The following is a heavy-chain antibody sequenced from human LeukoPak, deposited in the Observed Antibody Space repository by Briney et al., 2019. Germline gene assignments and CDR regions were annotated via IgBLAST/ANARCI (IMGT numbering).Heavy chain of an antibody. V-gene: IGHV3-48*03. Sequence: GGSLRLSCAASGFTFSSYEMNWVRQAPGKGLEWVSYISSSGSTIYYADSVKGRFTISRDNAKNSLYLQMNSLRAEDTAVYYCAELGITMIRGVWGKGTTVTISS. J-gene: IGHJ6*04. CDR2: ISSSGSTI. D-gene: IGHD3-22*01. CDR1: GFTFSSYE. CDR3: AELGITMIRGV.